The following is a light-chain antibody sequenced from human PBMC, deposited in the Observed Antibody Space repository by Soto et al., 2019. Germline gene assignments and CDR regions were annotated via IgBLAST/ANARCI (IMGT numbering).Light chain of an antibody. V-gene: IGKV3-15*01. CDR1: QSVSSD. CDR3: QQYNNWPWT. CDR2: GAS. Sequence: EIVMTQSPATLSVSPGERATLSCRASQSVSSDLAWYQQKPGQAPRLLMHGASTRATAIPARFSGSGSGTEFTLTISSLQSEDFAVYYCQQYNNWPWTFGQGTKVDIK. J-gene: IGKJ1*01.